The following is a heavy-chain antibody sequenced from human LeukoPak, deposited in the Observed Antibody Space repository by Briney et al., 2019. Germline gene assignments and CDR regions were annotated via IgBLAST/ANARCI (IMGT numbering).Heavy chain of an antibody. V-gene: IGHV4-39*01. CDR2: IYYSGST. CDR1: GGSISSSSYY. D-gene: IGHD6-13*01. Sequence: SETLSLTCTVSGGSISSSSYYWGWIRQPPGKGLEWIGSIYYSGSTYYNPSLKSRVTISVDTSKNQFSLKLSSMTAADTAVYYCARHYIAAGGGDAFDIWGQGTMVTVSS. CDR3: ARHYIAAGGGDAFDI. J-gene: IGHJ3*02.